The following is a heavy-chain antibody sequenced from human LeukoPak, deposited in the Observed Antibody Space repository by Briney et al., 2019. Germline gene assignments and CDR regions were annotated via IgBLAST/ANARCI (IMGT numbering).Heavy chain of an antibody. V-gene: IGHV3-53*01. J-gene: IGHJ4*02. CDR3: ARAGGSGSEPLNY. Sequence: PGGSLRLSCAASGFTVSSNYMSWVRQAPGKGLEWVSVIYSGGSTYYADSVKGRFTISRDISKNTLYLQMNSLRAEDTAVYYCARAGGSGSEPLNYWGQGTLVTVSS. CDR1: GFTVSSNY. CDR2: IYSGGST. D-gene: IGHD3-10*01.